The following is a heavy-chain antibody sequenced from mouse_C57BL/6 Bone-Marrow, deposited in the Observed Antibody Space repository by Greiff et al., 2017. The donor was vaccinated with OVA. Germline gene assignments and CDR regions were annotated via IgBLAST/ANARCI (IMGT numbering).Heavy chain of an antibody. CDR2: ILPSIGRT. V-gene: IGHV15-2*01. D-gene: IGHD1-1*01. CDR1: DSEVFPIAY. J-gene: IGHJ2*01. Sequence: VQLQQSGSELRSPGSSVKLSCKDFDSEVFPIAYMSWVRQKPGHGFEWIGGILPSIGRTIYGEKFEDKATLDADTLSNTAYLELNSLTSEDSAIYYCARHYYGSSYFDYWGQGTTLTVSS. CDR3: ARHYYGSSYFDY.